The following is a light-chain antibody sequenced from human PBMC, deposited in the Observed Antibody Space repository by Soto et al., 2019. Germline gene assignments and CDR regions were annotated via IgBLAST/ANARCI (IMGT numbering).Light chain of an antibody. CDR2: EVS. J-gene: IGLJ3*02. CDR1: SSDVGGYNF. Sequence: QSVLTQPRSVSGSPGQSVTISCTGTSSDVGGYNFVSWYQQHPGKAPKLMIYEVSKRPSGVPDRFSGSKSGNTASLTISGLQAEDEADCCSYAGSYTWVFGGGTKLTVL. V-gene: IGLV2-11*01. CDR3: CSYAGSYTWV.